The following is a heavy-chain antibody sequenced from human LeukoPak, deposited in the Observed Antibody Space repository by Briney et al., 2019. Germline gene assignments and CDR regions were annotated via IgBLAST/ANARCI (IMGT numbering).Heavy chain of an antibody. V-gene: IGHV5-51*01. D-gene: IGHD3-10*01. CDR2: IYPGDSDI. CDR1: GYSFTTYW. CDR3: ARLSNYGSGSYKDY. Sequence: GESLKISCKSSGYSFTTYWIGWVRPMPGKGLEWMGIIYPGDSDIRYSPSFQGQVTISVDKSISTAYLKWSSLKASDTAMYYCARLSNYGSGSYKDYWGQGTLVTVSS. J-gene: IGHJ4*02.